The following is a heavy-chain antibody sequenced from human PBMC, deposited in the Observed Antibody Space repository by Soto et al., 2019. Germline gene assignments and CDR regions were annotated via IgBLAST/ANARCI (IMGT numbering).Heavy chain of an antibody. D-gene: IGHD3-22*01. CDR1: GFTFSSYA. CDR3: AKADSSPKTYYYYYGMDV. J-gene: IGHJ6*02. Sequence: GGSLRLSCAASGFTFSSYAMSWVRQAPGKGLEWVSAISGSGGSTYYADSVKGRFTISRDNSKNTLYLQMNSLRAEDTAVYYCAKADSSPKTYYYYYGMDVWGQGTTVTVSS. V-gene: IGHV3-23*01. CDR2: ISGSGGST.